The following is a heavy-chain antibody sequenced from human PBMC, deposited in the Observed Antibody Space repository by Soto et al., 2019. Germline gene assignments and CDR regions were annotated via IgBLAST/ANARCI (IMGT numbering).Heavy chain of an antibody. CDR3: ARVTAARDSYYYYYMDV. D-gene: IGHD6-6*01. CDR1: GGTFSSYT. V-gene: IGHV1-69*02. J-gene: IGHJ6*03. Sequence: SVKVSCKASGGTFSSYTISWVRQSPGQGLEWMGRIIPILGIANYAQKFQGRVTITADKSTSTAYMELSSLRSEDTAVYYCARVTAARDSYYYYYMDVWGKGTTVTVSS. CDR2: IIPILGIA.